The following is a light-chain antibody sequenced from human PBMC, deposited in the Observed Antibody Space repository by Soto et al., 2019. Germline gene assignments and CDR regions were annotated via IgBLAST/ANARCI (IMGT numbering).Light chain of an antibody. J-gene: IGLJ2*01. V-gene: IGLV2-8*01. CDR1: SSDVGGYNY. CDR2: EVS. CDR3: SSYAGSNIL. Sequence: QSVLTQPPLASGSPGQSVAISCTGTSSDVGGYNYVSWYQQHPGKAPKLMIYEVSKRPSGVPDRFSGSKSGNTASLTVSGLQAEDEADYYCSSYAGSNILFGGGTK.